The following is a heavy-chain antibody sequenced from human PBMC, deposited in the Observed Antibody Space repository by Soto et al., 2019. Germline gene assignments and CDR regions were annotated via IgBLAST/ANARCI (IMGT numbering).Heavy chain of an antibody. CDR2: VSIGGST. CDR3: AKRRGAGGHFDC. D-gene: IGHD2-15*01. J-gene: IGHJ4*02. Sequence: DVQLLESGGGLVQPEGSLRLSCAASGFTFSSYAMGWVRQGPGKGLEWVEEVSIGGSTHYADSVRGRFTSSRDNSRNTLSLQMNSLTAEDTAVYFCAKRRGAGGHFDCWGQGALVTVSS. CDR1: GFTFSSYA. V-gene: IGHV3-23*01.